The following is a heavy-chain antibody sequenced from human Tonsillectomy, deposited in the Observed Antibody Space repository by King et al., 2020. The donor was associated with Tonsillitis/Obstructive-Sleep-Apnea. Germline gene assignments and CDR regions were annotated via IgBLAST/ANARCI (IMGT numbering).Heavy chain of an antibody. J-gene: IGHJ6*02. D-gene: IGHD1-26*01. CDR1: GFTFSNAW. CDR3: TTALGRTIRFYYYGMDV. Sequence: VQLVESGGDLVKPGGSLRLSCAASGFTFSNAWMNWVRQAPGKGLEWVGRIKSKTEGGATQYAAPVKGRVTIARDDSKNTLYLQMISLKTEDTAVYCITTALGRTIRFYYYGMDVWGQGTTVTVSS. CDR2: IKSKTEGGAT. V-gene: IGHV3-15*07.